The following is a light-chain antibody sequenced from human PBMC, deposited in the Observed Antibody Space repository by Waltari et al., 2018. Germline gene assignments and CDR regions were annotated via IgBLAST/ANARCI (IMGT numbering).Light chain of an antibody. CDR1: DSDVGAYEF. CDR3: SSYTTSSAPGV. Sequence: QSALTQPASVSGSPGQSITISCSGTDSDVGAYEFVSWYQKHPGKAPHLIIYEVSNRPSWFSNRFSASKSGNTASLTISGLQAEDEADYYCSSYTTSSAPGVFGTGTRVTVL. V-gene: IGLV2-14*01. CDR2: EVS. J-gene: IGLJ1*01.